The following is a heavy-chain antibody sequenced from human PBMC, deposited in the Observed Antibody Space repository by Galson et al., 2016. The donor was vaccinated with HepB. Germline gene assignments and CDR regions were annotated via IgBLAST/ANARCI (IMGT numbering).Heavy chain of an antibody. CDR1: DGSFSDYS. CDR3: VRGRSKGRVRPNYYYGMDV. V-gene: IGHV4-34*01. Sequence: SETLSLTCAVYDGSFSDYSWSWIRQPPGRGLEWIGEINLRGTINYAPSLESRVTISTDPSKNQLSLKLTAVTAADTALYYCVRGRSKGRVRPNYYYGMDVWGQGTSVTVSS. CDR2: INLRGTI. D-gene: IGHD3-10*01. J-gene: IGHJ6*02.